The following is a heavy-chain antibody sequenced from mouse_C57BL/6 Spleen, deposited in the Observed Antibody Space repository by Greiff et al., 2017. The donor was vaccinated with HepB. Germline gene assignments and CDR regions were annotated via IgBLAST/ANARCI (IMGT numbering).Heavy chain of an antibody. CDR2: ISDGGSYT. CDR1: GFTFSSYA. Sequence: EVQVVESGGGLVKPGGSLKLSCAASGFTFSSYAMSWVRQTPEKRLEWVATISDGGSYTYYPDNVKGRFTISRDKAKNNLYLQMSHLKSEDTAMYYCARDRDYGGGYYFDYWGQGTTLTVSS. D-gene: IGHD2-4*01. V-gene: IGHV5-4*01. J-gene: IGHJ2*01. CDR3: ARDRDYGGGYYFDY.